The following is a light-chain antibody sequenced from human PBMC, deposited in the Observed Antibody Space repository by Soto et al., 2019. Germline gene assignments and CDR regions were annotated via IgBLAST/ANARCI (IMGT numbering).Light chain of an antibody. Sequence: VLTQSPGTLSLSPGERATLSCGTSQSLATNYLAWYKQKPGQAPRLLIYDASSRATGITERFSGSGSGRDFALTVCRRAREDVALYVCQQPDTSPWTFGQGTKVDI. CDR3: QQPDTSPWT. J-gene: IGKJ1*01. V-gene: IGKV3-20*01. CDR2: DAS. CDR1: QSLATNY.